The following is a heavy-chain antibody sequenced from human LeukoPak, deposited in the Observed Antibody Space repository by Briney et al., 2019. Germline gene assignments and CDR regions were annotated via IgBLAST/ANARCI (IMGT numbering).Heavy chain of an antibody. Sequence: ASVKVSFKASGYTFTSYYMHWVRPAPGQGLGWMGIINPSGGSTSYAQKFQGRVTMTRDTSTSTVYMELSSLRSEDTAVYYCAREYGDWSGVDYWGQGTLVTVSS. D-gene: IGHD4-17*01. J-gene: IGHJ4*02. V-gene: IGHV1-46*01. CDR1: GYTFTSYY. CDR2: INPSGGST. CDR3: AREYGDWSGVDY.